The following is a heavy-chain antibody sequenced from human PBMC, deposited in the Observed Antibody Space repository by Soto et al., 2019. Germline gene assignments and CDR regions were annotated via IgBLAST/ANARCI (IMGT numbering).Heavy chain of an antibody. D-gene: IGHD5-12*01. Sequence: SVSNAWMNWVRQAPGKGLEWVGRIKSKTDGGTTDYAAPVKGRFTISRDDSKNTLYLQMNSLKTEDTAVYYCTTEHSGYAGDWGQGTLVTVSS. V-gene: IGHV3-15*07. CDR2: IKSKTDGGTT. CDR3: TTEHSGYAGD. J-gene: IGHJ4*02. CDR1: SVSNAW.